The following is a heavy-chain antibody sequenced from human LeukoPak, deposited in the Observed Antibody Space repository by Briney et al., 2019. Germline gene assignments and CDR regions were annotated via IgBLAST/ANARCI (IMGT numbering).Heavy chain of an antibody. CDR1: GGSISSYY. V-gene: IGHV4-59*01. J-gene: IGHJ4*02. CDR2: IYYSGST. Sequence: PSETLSLTCTVSGGSISSYYWSWIRQPPGKGLEWIGYIYYSGSTNYNPSLKSRVTISVDTSKNQFSLKLSSVTAADTAVYYCARVVDSHFDYWGQGTLVTASS. CDR3: ARVVDSHFDY. D-gene: IGHD2-2*01.